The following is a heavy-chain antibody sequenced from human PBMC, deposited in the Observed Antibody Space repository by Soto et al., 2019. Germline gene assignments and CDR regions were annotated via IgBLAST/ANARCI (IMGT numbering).Heavy chain of an antibody. CDR3: ASSVAGTQGGFDY. V-gene: IGHV3-21*01. Sequence: GGSLRLSCAASGFTFSSYSMNWVRQAPGKGLEWVSSISSSSSYIYYADSVKGRFTISRDNAKNSLYLQMNSLRAEDTAVYYCASSVAGTQGGFDYWGQGTLVTVSS. J-gene: IGHJ4*02. CDR1: GFTFSSYS. CDR2: ISSSSSYI. D-gene: IGHD6-19*01.